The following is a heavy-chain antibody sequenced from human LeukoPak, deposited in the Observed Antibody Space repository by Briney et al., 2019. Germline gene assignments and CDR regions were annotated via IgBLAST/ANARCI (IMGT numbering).Heavy chain of an antibody. D-gene: IGHD1-26*01. CDR1: GGTFSSYA. CDR2: IIPTFGTA. J-gene: IGHJ4*02. Sequence: WVKVSCKASGGTFSSYAISWVRQAPGQGLEWMGGIIPTFGTANYAQKFQGRVTITTDESTSTAYMELSSLRSEDTAVYYCATSIVGATPNFDYWGQGTLVTVSS. CDR3: ATSIVGATPNFDY. V-gene: IGHV1-69*05.